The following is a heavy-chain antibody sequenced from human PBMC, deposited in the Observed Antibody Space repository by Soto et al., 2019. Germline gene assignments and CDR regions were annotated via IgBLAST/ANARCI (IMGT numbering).Heavy chain of an antibody. Sequence: TSETLSLTCTVSGGSISSGGYYWSWIRQHPGKGLEWIRHSDYNGSTSYNSSLKSRFTKSVDTSKNQFSLKLSSVTAADTAVYYCARDLGYYYDSSGYYARGAFDIWGQGTMVTVSS. CDR2: SDYNGST. D-gene: IGHD3-22*01. V-gene: IGHV4-31*03. J-gene: IGHJ3*02. CDR1: GGSISSGGYY. CDR3: ARDLGYYYDSSGYYARGAFDI.